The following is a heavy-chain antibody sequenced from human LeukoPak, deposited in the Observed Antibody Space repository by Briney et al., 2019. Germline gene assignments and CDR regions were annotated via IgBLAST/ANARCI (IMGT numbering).Heavy chain of an antibody. D-gene: IGHD3-16*01. J-gene: IGHJ4*02. CDR2: INVDGSGT. Sequence: GGSLTLSCEASGFTLSTYWMNWVRQVPGKGLDWVANINVDGSGTRYVHSVEGRSTNARDNAHNSLSLQMNSLRAEDTAVYYCARWGAGGDSWGQGTLVTVSS. CDR3: ARWGAGGDS. V-gene: IGHV3-7*01. CDR1: GFTLSTYW.